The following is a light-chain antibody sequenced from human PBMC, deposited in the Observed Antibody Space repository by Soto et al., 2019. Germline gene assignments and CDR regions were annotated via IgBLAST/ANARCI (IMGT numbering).Light chain of an antibody. Sequence: QAVVTQPPSASGTPGQRVTISCSGSSSNIGSNYVYWYQQLPGSAPKLLIYRNDQRPSGVPDRFSGSKSGTSASLAISGLRSEDEADYSCAAWDDSLSAVVFGGGTKLTVL. CDR1: SSNIGSNY. CDR2: RND. J-gene: IGLJ2*01. V-gene: IGLV1-47*01. CDR3: AAWDDSLSAVV.